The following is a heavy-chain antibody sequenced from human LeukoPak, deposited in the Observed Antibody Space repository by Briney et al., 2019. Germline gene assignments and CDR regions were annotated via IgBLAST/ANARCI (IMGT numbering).Heavy chain of an antibody. J-gene: IGHJ4*02. D-gene: IGHD1-26*01. CDR2: ISSSGSTI. Sequence: PGGSLRLSCAASGFTFSSYEMNWVRQAPGKGLEWVSYISSSGSTIYYADSVKGRFTISRDNSKNTLYLQMNSLRAEDTAVYYCAKARGYSGSYFGLFDYWGQGTLVTVSS. CDR3: AKARGYSGSYFGLFDY. V-gene: IGHV3-48*03. CDR1: GFTFSSYE.